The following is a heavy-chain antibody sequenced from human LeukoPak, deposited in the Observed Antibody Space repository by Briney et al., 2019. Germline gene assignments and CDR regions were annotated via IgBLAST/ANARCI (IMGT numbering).Heavy chain of an antibody. CDR3: ARHVDYYGMDV. Sequence: GGSLRLSCAASGFTLSSYDMHWVRQSTGKGLEWVSAIGTAGDTYYSDSVKGRFTISRENARYSLYLQMNSLRAGDTAVYYCARHVDYYGMDVWGQGTTVTVSS. V-gene: IGHV3-13*01. D-gene: IGHD5-12*01. CDR1: GFTLSSYD. CDR2: IGTAGDT. J-gene: IGHJ6*02.